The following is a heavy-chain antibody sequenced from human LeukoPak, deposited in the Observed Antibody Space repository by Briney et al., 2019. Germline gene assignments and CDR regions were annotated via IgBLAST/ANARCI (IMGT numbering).Heavy chain of an antibody. D-gene: IGHD6-19*01. Sequence: SETLSLTCTVSGGSISSGSYYWSWIRQPPGKGLEWIGSIYHSGSTYYNPSLKSRVTISVDTSKNQFSLKLSSVTAADTAVYYCARDKRMDSSGTFDYWGQGTLVTVSS. CDR2: IYHSGST. J-gene: IGHJ4*02. CDR3: ARDKRMDSSGTFDY. V-gene: IGHV4-39*07. CDR1: GGSISSGSYY.